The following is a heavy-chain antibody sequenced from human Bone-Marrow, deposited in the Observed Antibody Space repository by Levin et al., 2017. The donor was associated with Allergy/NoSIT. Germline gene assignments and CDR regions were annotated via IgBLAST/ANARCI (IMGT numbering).Heavy chain of an antibody. CDR1: GYTLTGLS. CDR3: ANEDYSGFRF. Sequence: GGSLRLSCKVSGYTLTGLSMQWLRQPHGKGLEWMGGFAPEEGRTIYAQKLQGRASMTEDRSTNTAYMELSSLRAEDTALYFCANEDYSGFRFWGQGTLVTVSS. CDR2: FAPEEGRT. V-gene: IGHV1-24*01. J-gene: IGHJ4*02. D-gene: IGHD2-15*01.